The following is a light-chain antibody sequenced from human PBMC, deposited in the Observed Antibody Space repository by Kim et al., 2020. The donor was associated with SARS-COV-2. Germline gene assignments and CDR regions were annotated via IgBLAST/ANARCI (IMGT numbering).Light chain of an antibody. J-gene: IGKJ5*01. V-gene: IGKV3-20*01. CDR2: GAS. CDR1: QSVSSSY. CDR3: QQYGNSPT. Sequence: EIVLTQSPGTLSVSPGETATLSCRASQSVSSSYLAWYQQKPGQAPRLLIYGASSRATGIPDRFSGSGSGTDFTLTISRLEPEDFAVYYCQQYGNSPTFGQGTRLEIK.